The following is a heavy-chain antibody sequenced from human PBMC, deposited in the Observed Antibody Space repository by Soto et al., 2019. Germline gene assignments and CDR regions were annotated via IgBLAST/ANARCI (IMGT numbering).Heavy chain of an antibody. CDR3: ARPRSSGYAGEFDY. CDR2: IYYSGST. CDR1: GGSIRPYY. D-gene: IGHD3-22*01. J-gene: IGHJ4*02. V-gene: IGHV4-59*01. Sequence: QVQLQESGPGLVKPSETLSLTCTVSGGSIRPYYWSWIRQPPGKGLEWIGFIYYSGSTNYNPSLKSRVTLSVDTSQNQYSLMLTSVTAADTAVYYCARPRSSGYAGEFDYWGQGTLVTVSS.